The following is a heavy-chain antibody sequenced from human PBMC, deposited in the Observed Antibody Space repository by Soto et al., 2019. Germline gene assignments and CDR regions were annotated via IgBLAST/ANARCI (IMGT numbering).Heavy chain of an antibody. D-gene: IGHD2-15*01. CDR1: GFTFSSYG. CDR3: AKDLRYCSGGSCYRSKYSYYGTDV. CDR2: ISYDGSNK. J-gene: IGHJ6*02. V-gene: IGHV3-30*18. Sequence: QPGGSLRLSCAASGFTFSSYGMHWVRQAPGKGLEWVAVISYDGSNKYYADSVKGRFTISRDNSKNTLYLQMNSLRAEDTAVYYCAKDLRYCSGGSCYRSKYSYYGTDVWGQGTTVTVSS.